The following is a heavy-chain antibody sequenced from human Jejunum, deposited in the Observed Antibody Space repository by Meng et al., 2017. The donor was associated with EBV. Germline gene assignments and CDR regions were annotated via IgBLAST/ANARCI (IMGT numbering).Heavy chain of an antibody. V-gene: IGHV1-69*06. Sequence: VQRGQSGAEVKKPGSWVKVSCKASGGTFSSYVINWVRQAPGQGLEWMGGIIPIFGRTNYALEFQDRVTITADKFTSTVYMEMSSLKSEDTAVYYCARDQGRDYDSSTYYTHWGRGTLVTVSS. D-gene: IGHD3-22*01. CDR2: IIPIFGRT. J-gene: IGHJ4*02. CDR1: GGTFSSYV. CDR3: ARDQGRDYDSSTYYTH.